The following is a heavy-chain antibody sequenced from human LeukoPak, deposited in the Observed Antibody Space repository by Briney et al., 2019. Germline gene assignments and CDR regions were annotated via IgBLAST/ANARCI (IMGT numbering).Heavy chain of an antibody. J-gene: IGHJ4*02. CDR2: INPNGGGT. D-gene: IGHD2-2*01. Sequence: ASVKVSCKASGYTFTGFYMHWVRQAPGQGLEWMGWINPNGGGTNYAQKFQGRVTMTRDTSISTAYMELSRLRSDDTAVYYCARVPRSCSSTSCYSYFDYWGQGTLVTVSS. CDR3: ARVPRSCSSTSCYSYFDY. CDR1: GYTFTGFY. V-gene: IGHV1-2*02.